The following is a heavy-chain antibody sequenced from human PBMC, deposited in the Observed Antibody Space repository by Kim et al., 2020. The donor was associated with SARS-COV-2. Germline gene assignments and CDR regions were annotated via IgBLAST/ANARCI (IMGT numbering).Heavy chain of an antibody. CDR1: GFTFSSYG. Sequence: GGSLRLSCAASGFTFSSYGMHWVRQAPGKGLEWVAVISYDGSNKYYADSVKGRFTISRDNSKNTLYLQMNSLRAEDTAVYYCASEDTAMGYYYYGMDVWGQRTTVTVSS. V-gene: IGHV3-33*05. J-gene: IGHJ6*02. CDR2: ISYDGSNK. D-gene: IGHD5-18*01. CDR3: ASEDTAMGYYYYGMDV.